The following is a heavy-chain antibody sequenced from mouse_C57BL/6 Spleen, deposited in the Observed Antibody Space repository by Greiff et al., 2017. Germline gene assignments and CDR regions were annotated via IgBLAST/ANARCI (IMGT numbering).Heavy chain of an antibody. D-gene: IGHD2-3*01. J-gene: IGHJ2*01. Sequence: VKLQQPGAELVKPGASVKLSCKASGYTFTSYWMHWVKQRPGQGLEWIGMIHPNSGSTNYNEKFKSKATLTVDKSSSTAYMQLSSLTSEDSAVYYCARGVTTPLHFDYWGQGTTLTVSS. CDR2: IHPNSGST. CDR1: GYTFTSYW. CDR3: ARGVTTPLHFDY. V-gene: IGHV1-64*01.